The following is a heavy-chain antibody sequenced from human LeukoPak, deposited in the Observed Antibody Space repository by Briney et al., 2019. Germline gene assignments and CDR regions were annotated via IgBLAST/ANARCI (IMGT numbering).Heavy chain of an antibody. CDR2: ISGSGGST. V-gene: IGHV3-23*01. CDR1: GFTFSSYA. D-gene: IGHD5-18*01. Sequence: GGSLRLSCAASGFTFSSYAMSWVRQAPGKGLEWVSSISGSGGSTYYADSVKGRFTISRDNSKNTLYLQMNSLRAEDTAVYYCTYFGYSYGPFDYWGQGTLVTVSS. CDR3: TYFGYSYGPFDY. J-gene: IGHJ4*02.